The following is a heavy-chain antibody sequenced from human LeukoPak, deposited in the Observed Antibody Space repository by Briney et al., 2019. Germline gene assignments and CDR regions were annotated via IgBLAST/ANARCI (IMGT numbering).Heavy chain of an antibody. D-gene: IGHD3-3*01. CDR1: GFTFSSYW. V-gene: IGHV3-7*01. CDR2: IKQDGSEK. J-gene: IGHJ4*02. CDR3: ARVYDFWSGYPLPYFDY. Sequence: GGSLRLSCAASGFTFSSYWMSWVRQAPGKGLEWVANIKQDGSEKYYVDSVKGRFTISRDNAKNSLYLQMNSLRAEDTAVYYCARVYDFWSGYPLPYFDYWGQGTPVTVSS.